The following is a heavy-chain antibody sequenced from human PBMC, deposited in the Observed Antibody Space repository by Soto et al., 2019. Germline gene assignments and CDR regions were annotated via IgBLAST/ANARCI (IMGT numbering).Heavy chain of an antibody. CDR3: ARLSGSYNDRYFDN. V-gene: IGHV4-39*01. CDR2: VYYNGNT. Sequence: SWXRXSPGKGLEWIGNVYYNGNTYYNASLKSRLTISVDTSNNQFSLKVKSVTAADTSVYFCARLSGSYNDRYFDNWGQGTLVTVSS. D-gene: IGHD1-26*01. J-gene: IGHJ4*02.